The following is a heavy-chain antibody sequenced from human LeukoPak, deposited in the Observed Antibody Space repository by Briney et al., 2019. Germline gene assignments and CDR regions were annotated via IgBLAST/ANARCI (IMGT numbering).Heavy chain of an antibody. CDR3: ARDRVTIFGVVTRLFDY. Sequence: PGRSLRLSCAASGFTFSSYGMHWVRQAPGKGLEWVAVIWYDGSNKYYADSVKGRFTISRDNSKNTLYLQMNSLRAEDTAVYYCARDRVTIFGVVTRLFDYWGQGTLVTVSS. J-gene: IGHJ4*02. CDR2: IWYDGSNK. V-gene: IGHV3-33*01. D-gene: IGHD3-3*01. CDR1: GFTFSSYG.